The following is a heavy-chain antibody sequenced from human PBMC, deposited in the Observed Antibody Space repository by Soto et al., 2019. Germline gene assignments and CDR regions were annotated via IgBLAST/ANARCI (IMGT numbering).Heavy chain of an antibody. CDR2: IHYSGST. J-gene: IGHJ4*02. D-gene: IGHD3-10*01. CDR3: AREPGV. Sequence: PSATMSLTCALSGASISSYYWSWIRQPAGKGLEWIGYIHYSGSTNYNPSLKSRVTISVDTSKNQFSLKLSSVTAADTAVYYCAREPGVWGQGSLVTVS. V-gene: IGHV4-59*12. CDR1: GASISSYY.